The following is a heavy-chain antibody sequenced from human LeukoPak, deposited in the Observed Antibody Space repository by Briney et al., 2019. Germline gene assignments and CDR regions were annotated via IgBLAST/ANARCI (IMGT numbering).Heavy chain of an antibody. J-gene: IGHJ4*02. CDR3: ARRGGSGWRFDY. V-gene: IGHV4-59*08. CDR1: GGSISSYY. CDR2: IYYSGST. D-gene: IGHD6-19*01. Sequence: SETLSLTCTVSGGSISSYYWSWIRQPPGKGLEWIGYIYYSGSTYYNPSLKSRVTISVDTSKNQFSLKLSSVAAADTAVYYCARRGGSGWRFDYWGQGTLITVSS.